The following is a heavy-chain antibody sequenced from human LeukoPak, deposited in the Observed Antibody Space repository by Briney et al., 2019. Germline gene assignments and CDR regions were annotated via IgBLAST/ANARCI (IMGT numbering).Heavy chain of an antibody. CDR3: ARDGGSSWWQGIDY. Sequence: SPSETLSLTCTVSGGSISSSSYYWGWIRQPPGKGLEWIGSIYYSGSTYYNPSLKSRVTISVDTSKNQFSLKLSSVTAADTAVYYCARDGGSSWWQGIDYWGQGTLVTVSS. CDR1: GGSISSSSYY. J-gene: IGHJ4*02. CDR2: IYYSGST. D-gene: IGHD6-13*01. V-gene: IGHV4-39*07.